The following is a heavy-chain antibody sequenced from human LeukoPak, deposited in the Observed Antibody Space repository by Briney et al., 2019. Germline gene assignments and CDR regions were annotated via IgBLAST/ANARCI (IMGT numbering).Heavy chain of an antibody. V-gene: IGHV4-34*01. CDR2: INHSGST. CDR1: GGSFSGYY. CDR3: ARAGELRYMDV. D-gene: IGHD3-16*01. Sequence: SETLSLTCAVYGGSFSGYYWSWIRQPPGKGLEWIGEINHSGSTNSNPSLKSRVTISVDTSKNQFSLKLSSVTAADTAMYYCARAGELRYMDVWGKGTAVTVSS. J-gene: IGHJ6*03.